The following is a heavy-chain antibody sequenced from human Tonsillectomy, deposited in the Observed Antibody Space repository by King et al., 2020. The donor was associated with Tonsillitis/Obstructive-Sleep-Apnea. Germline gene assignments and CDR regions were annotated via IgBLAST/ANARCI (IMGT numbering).Heavy chain of an antibody. CDR1: GFTFNTYS. Sequence: VQLVESGGGLVQPGGSLRLSCAASGFTFNTYSMNWVRQAPGRGLEWVSYIGGDWRRDTIKYADAVTGRFTISRDNAKNSLYLQMNNLGDEDTAVYYCASDGDCAFDNWGQGTMVTVSS. V-gene: IGHV3-48*02. CDR3: ASDGDCAFDN. D-gene: IGHD2-21*02. CDR2: IGGDWRRDTI. J-gene: IGHJ3*02.